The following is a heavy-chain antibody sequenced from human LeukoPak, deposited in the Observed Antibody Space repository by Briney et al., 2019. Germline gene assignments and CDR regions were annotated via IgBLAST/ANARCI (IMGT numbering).Heavy chain of an antibody. CDR2: ISWNSGSI. D-gene: IGHD3-22*01. J-gene: IGHJ4*02. CDR3: AKEHDSSGYCDY. CDR1: GFTFSSYG. V-gene: IGHV3-9*01. Sequence: PGGSLRLSCAASGFTFSSYGMPWVRQAPGKGLEWVSGISWNSGSIGYADSVKGRFTISRDNAKNSLYLQMNSLRAEDTALYYCAKEHDSSGYCDYWGQGTLVTVSS.